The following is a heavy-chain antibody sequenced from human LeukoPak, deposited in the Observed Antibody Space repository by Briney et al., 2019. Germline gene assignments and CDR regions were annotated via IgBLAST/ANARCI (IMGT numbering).Heavy chain of an antibody. D-gene: IGHD3-10*01. CDR3: ARLNGGYYYYMDV. CDR1: GFTFSSYY. Sequence: GASVNCSCKASGFTFSSYYMHWVRQAPGQGLEWMGIINPSGGSTSYAQKFQGRVTMTRDMSTTTVYMELSSLRSEDTAVYYCARLNGGYYYYMDVWGKGTTVTVSS. CDR2: INPSGGST. V-gene: IGHV1-46*01. J-gene: IGHJ6*03.